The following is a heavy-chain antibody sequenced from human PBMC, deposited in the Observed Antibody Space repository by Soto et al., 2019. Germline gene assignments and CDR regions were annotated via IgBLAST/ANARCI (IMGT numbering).Heavy chain of an antibody. CDR1: GGSISSNNW. CDR2: IYHSGRT. D-gene: IGHD3-3*01. V-gene: IGHV4-4*02. CDR3: ARVDDLGIY. J-gene: IGHJ4*02. Sequence: SETLSLTCAVSGGSISSNNWWSWVRQPPGKGLEWIWEIYHSGRTNYNPSLKSRVTISVDKSDSQFSLKLTSVTAADTAVYYCARVDDLGIYWGQGTRVTVSS.